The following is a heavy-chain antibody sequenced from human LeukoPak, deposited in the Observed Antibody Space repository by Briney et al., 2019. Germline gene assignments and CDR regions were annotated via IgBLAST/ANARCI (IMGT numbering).Heavy chain of an antibody. D-gene: IGHD6-19*01. CDR1: GFTFSSYA. CDR2: ISYDGSNK. CDR3: ARDRIAVAGIFDY. Sequence: GGSLRLSCAASGFTFSSYAMHWVRQAPGKGLEWVAIISYDGSNKYYADSVKGRFTISRDNSKNTLYLQMNSLRAEDTAVYYCARDRIAVAGIFDYWGQGALVTVSS. V-gene: IGHV3-30-3*01. J-gene: IGHJ4*02.